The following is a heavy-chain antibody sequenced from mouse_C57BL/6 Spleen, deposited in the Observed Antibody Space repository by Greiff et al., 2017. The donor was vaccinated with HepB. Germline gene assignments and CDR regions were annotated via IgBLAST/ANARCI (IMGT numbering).Heavy chain of an antibody. Sequence: EVQLQESGPGLVKPSQSLSLTCSVTGYSITSGYYWNWIRQFPGNKLEWIGYISYDGSNNYNPSRKNRISITRDTSKNQFFLKLNSVTTEDTATDYCARPGGYYVEPWYFDVWGTGTTGTVSS. V-gene: IGHV3-6*01. D-gene: IGHD2-3*01. CDR1: GYSITSGYY. CDR3: ARPGGYYVEPWYFDV. CDR2: ISYDGSN. J-gene: IGHJ1*03.